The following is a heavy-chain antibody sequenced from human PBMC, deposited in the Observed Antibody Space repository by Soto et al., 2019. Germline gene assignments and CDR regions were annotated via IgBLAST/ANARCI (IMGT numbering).Heavy chain of an antibody. CDR1: GFIFSDYA. Sequence: ESGGGGVQPGGYLRLSCAASGFIFSDYAITWVRQTPGKGLEWVSAITSSGSSTYFADSLKGRITISRDNSKNTLSLQMDSLRVEDTAIYYCAKGVEGYVVSSFDSWGQGALVTVSS. CDR3: AKGVEGYVVSSFDS. D-gene: IGHD5-12*01. V-gene: IGHV3-23*01. J-gene: IGHJ4*02. CDR2: ITSSGSST.